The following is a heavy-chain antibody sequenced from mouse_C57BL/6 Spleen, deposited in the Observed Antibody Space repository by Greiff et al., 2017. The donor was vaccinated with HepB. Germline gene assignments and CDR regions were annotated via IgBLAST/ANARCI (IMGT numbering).Heavy chain of an antibody. D-gene: IGHD1-1*01. CDR2: IYPGSGST. V-gene: IGHV1-55*01. J-gene: IGHJ2*01. Sequence: VQLQQPGAELVKPGASVKMSCKASGYTFTSYWITWVKQRPGQGLEWIGDIYPGSGSTNYNEKFKSKATLTVDTSSSTADMQLSSLTSEDSAVYYCAREDTTVVRVYYFDYWGQGTTLTVSS. CDR3: AREDTTVVRVYYFDY. CDR1: GYTFTSYW.